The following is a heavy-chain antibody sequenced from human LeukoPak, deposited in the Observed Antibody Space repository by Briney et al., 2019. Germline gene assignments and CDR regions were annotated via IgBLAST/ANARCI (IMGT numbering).Heavy chain of an antibody. D-gene: IGHD5-12*01. Sequence: TSSETLSLTCTVSGGSISSHYWSWIRQPPGKGLEWIGYIYHSGSTKYNPSLKSRVTISVDTSQNQFSLKLSSVTAADTAVYYCARDGYSGSDALWGQGTLVTVSS. V-gene: IGHV4-59*11. J-gene: IGHJ4*02. CDR3: ARDGYSGSDAL. CDR2: IYHSGST. CDR1: GGSISSHY.